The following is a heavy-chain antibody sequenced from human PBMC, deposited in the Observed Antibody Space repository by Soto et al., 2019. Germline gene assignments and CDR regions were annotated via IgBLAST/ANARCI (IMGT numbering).Heavy chain of an antibody. CDR3: AGAASEYYFDS. CDR2: IYYSGST. Sequence: KPSETLSLTCIVSGGSISTGGYYWSWIRQHPGKGLEWIGYIYYSGSTFYNPSLKSRVTISVDTSKNQFSLKLNSVTAADTAVFYCAGAASEYYFDSWGQGTPVTVSS. J-gene: IGHJ4*02. V-gene: IGHV4-31*03. D-gene: IGHD2-15*01. CDR1: GGSISTGGYY.